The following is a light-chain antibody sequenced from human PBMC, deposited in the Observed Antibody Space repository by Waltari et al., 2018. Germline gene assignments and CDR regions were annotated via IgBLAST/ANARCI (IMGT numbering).Light chain of an antibody. V-gene: IGKV2-28*01. J-gene: IGKJ1*01. CDR3: MQARQTPWT. Sequence: DIVMTQSPLSLSVTPGEPASISCRSSQSLLHSSGNPFLDLYLQKPGQSPQLLIYFVSNRACGVPDRFSGSGSGTDFTLKISRVEAEDVGVYFCMQARQTPWTFGQGTKVEIK. CDR1: QSLLHSSGNPF. CDR2: FVS.